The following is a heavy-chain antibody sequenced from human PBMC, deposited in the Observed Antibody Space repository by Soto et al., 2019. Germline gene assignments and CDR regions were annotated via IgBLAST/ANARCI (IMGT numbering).Heavy chain of an antibody. D-gene: IGHD6-13*01. CDR1: GFTFGDYA. V-gene: IGHV3-49*03. J-gene: IGHJ6*02. CDR2: VRSKAYGGTT. Sequence: LRLSCTTSGFTFGDYAMCWFRQAPGKGLEWVGVVRSKAYGGTTDYAASVKGRFDISRDDSKSVAYLQMNSVTTEDTAVYFCARYTYTSRYSYYGMDVWGQGTTVTVS. CDR3: ARYTYTSRYSYYGMDV.